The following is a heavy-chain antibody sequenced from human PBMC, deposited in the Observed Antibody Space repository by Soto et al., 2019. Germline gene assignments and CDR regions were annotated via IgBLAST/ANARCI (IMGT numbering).Heavy chain of an antibody. D-gene: IGHD3-3*01. CDR3: ARVRDVRFLEWSYGMDV. J-gene: IGHJ6*02. Sequence: QVQLVQSGAEVTKPGASVKVSCKASGYTFTSYYMHWVRQAPGQGLEWMGIINPSGGSTIYAQKFQGRVTMTRDTSTSTVYMELSSLRSEDTAVYYCARVRDVRFLEWSYGMDVWGQGTTVTVSS. V-gene: IGHV1-46*01. CDR1: GYTFTSYY. CDR2: INPSGGST.